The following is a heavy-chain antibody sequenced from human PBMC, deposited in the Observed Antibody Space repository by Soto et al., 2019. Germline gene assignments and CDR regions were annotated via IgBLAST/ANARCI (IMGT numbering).Heavy chain of an antibody. CDR3: AREVYEDFWSGFNAHTYYFDG. CDR2: ISDDGSNT. D-gene: IGHD3-3*01. Sequence: QVQLVESGGGVVQPGRSLRLSCEASGFTFSRHTMQWVSQAPGKGLEWVAAISDDGSNTYYADSVKARFTISRDNSKNKLYVQMNTLSNENTAVHHSAREVYEDFWSGFNAHTYYFDGWGQGTLVTVSS. J-gene: IGHJ4*02. CDR1: GFTFSRHT. V-gene: IGHV3-30-3*01.